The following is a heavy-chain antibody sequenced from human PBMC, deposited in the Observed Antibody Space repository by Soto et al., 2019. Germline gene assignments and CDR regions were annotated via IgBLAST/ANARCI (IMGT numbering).Heavy chain of an antibody. V-gene: IGHV3-23*01. Sequence: AGGSLRLSCAASGFTFSSYAMSWVRQAPGKGLEWVSAISGSGGSTYYADSVKGRFTISRDNSKNTLYLQMNSLRAEDTVVYYCAKDLYCTNGGCLDYWGQGTLVTVSS. J-gene: IGHJ4*02. CDR3: AKDLYCTNGGCLDY. CDR2: ISGSGGST. D-gene: IGHD2-8*01. CDR1: GFTFSSYA.